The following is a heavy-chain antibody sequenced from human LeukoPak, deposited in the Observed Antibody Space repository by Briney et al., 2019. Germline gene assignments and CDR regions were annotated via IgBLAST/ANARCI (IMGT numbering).Heavy chain of an antibody. Sequence: GGSLRLSCAASGFTFSSYSMNWVRQAPGKGLEWVSYISSSSSTIHYADSVKGRFTISRDNAKNSLYLQMNSLRDEDTAVYYCARGLDCSSTSCRSLGWFDPWGQGTLVTVSS. CDR2: ISSSSSTI. D-gene: IGHD2-2*01. V-gene: IGHV3-48*02. J-gene: IGHJ5*02. CDR3: ARGLDCSSTSCRSLGWFDP. CDR1: GFTFSSYS.